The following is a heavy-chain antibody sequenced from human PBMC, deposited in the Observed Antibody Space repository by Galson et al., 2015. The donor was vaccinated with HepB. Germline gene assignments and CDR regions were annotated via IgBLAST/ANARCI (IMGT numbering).Heavy chain of an antibody. V-gene: IGHV3-30*04. J-gene: IGHJ4*02. CDR3: ARDVLRYFDWYSPVGPDY. CDR1: GFTFSSYA. D-gene: IGHD3-9*01. CDR2: ISYDGSNK. Sequence: SLRLSCAASGFTFSSYAMHWVRQAPGKGLEWVAVISYDGSNKYYADSVKGRFTISRDNSKNTLYLQMNSLRAEDTAVYYCARDVLRYFDWYSPVGPDYWGQGTLVTVSS.